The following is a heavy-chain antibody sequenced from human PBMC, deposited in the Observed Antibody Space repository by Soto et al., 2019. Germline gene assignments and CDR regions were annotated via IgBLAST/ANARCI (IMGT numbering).Heavy chain of an antibody. CDR3: ARDGYYDILTVYLRVDAFDI. CDR2: ISAYNGNT. J-gene: IGHJ3*02. Sequence: ASVKVSCKASGYTFTSYGISWVRQAPGQGLEWMGWISAYNGNTNYAQKLQGRVTMTTDTSTSTAYMELRSLRSDDTAVYYCARDGYYDILTVYLRVDAFDIWGQGPMVTVSS. V-gene: IGHV1-18*01. D-gene: IGHD3-9*01. CDR1: GYTFTSYG.